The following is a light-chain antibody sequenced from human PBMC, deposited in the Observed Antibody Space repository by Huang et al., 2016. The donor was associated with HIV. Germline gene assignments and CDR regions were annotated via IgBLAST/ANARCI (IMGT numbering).Light chain of an antibody. CDR1: QSVNSN. CDR3: QHYNNWPYT. V-gene: IGKV3-15*01. CDR2: GAS. J-gene: IGKJ2*01. Sequence: EIEMTQSPATLSVSPGERATLSCRASQSVNSNLAWYQQKPGQAPRLLIFGASTRATGIPAKLSGSGSGTEFTLTISSLQSEDFAVYYCQHYNNWPYTFGQGAKVEI.